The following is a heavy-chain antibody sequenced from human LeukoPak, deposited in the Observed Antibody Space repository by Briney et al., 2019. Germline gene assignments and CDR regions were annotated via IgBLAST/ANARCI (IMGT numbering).Heavy chain of an antibody. CDR3: ARDRGGSGWYYFDY. CDR1: GFTFSIYA. Sequence: PGRSLRLSCAASGFTFSIYAIHWVRQAPGKGLEWVAGISYNGTNEYYPDSLKGRFTISRDNSKNTLYLQMNSLRAEATALYYCARDRGGSGWYYFDYWGQGTLVTVSS. V-gene: IGHV3-30-3*01. D-gene: IGHD6-19*01. J-gene: IGHJ4*02. CDR2: ISYNGTNE.